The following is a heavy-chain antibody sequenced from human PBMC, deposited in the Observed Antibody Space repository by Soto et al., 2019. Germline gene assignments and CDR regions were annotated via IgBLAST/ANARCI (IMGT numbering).Heavy chain of an antibody. CDR2: ISHDGNNK. D-gene: IGHD2-15*01. V-gene: IGHV3-30*18. Sequence: GGSLRLSCAASGFAFSSYGMHWVRQAPGKGLEWVAVISHDGNNKYYADSVKGRFTISRDNSKNTLFLQMSSLGVEDTAVFYCEKGLEVGVPYYGMNVWGQGTTVTVSS. CDR3: EKGLEVGVPYYGMNV. CDR1: GFAFSSYG. J-gene: IGHJ6*02.